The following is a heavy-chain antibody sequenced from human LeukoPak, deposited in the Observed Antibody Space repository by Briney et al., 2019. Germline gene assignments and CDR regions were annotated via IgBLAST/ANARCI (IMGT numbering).Heavy chain of an antibody. D-gene: IGHD6-19*01. V-gene: IGHV1-69*13. CDR1: GGTFSSYA. CDR3: ARDNGQQWLVRGYYYGMDV. J-gene: IGHJ6*02. Sequence: SVKVSCKASGGTFSSYAISWVRQAPGQGLEWMGGIIPIFGTANYAQKFQGRVTITADESTSTAYMELSSLRSEDTAVYYCARDNGQQWLVRGYYYGMDVWGQGTTVTVSS. CDR2: IIPIFGTA.